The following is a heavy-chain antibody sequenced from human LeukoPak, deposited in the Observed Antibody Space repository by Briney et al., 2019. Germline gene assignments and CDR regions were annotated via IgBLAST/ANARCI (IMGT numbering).Heavy chain of an antibody. CDR3: ARVGGTNYYYYGMDV. Sequence: NSSGTLSLTCAVSGGSISSGGYSWSWIRQPPGKGLEWIGYIYYSGSTNYNPSLKSRVTISVDTSKNQFSLKLSSVTAADTAVYYCARVGGTNYYYYGMDVWGQGTTVTVSS. D-gene: IGHD1-26*01. CDR2: IYYSGST. V-gene: IGHV4-61*08. J-gene: IGHJ6*02. CDR1: GGSISSGGYS.